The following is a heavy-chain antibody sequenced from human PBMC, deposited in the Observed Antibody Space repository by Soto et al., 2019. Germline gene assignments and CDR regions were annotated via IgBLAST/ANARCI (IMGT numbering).Heavy chain of an antibody. Sequence: QVQLQESGTGMVKSSETLSLICFVSGEALGSGQSYWNWIRQAPGKGLEWIGQTFVTGATKASASLKSLVTMSVDTSKSQISLTLTAVTAADSATYFCSRGRSDSAGSSFGRRMDVWGQGTTVTVSS. J-gene: IGHJ6*02. D-gene: IGHD3-10*01. CDR1: GEALGSGQSY. V-gene: IGHV4-61*01. CDR2: TFVTGAT. CDR3: SRGRSDSAGSSFGRRMDV.